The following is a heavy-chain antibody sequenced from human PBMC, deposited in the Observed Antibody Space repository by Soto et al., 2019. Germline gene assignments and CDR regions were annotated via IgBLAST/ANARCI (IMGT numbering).Heavy chain of an antibody. D-gene: IGHD5-18*01. V-gene: IGHV1-46*03. Sequence: QVQLVQSGAEVKKPGASVKVSCKASGYTFTSYYMHWVRQAPGQGLEWMGIINPSGGSTSYAQKWQGRVSMTRETSTSKVYMELSSLGSEDTAVYYCASVSDTAMVTFDYWGQGTLVTVSS. J-gene: IGHJ4*02. CDR3: ASVSDTAMVTFDY. CDR2: INPSGGST. CDR1: GYTFTSYY.